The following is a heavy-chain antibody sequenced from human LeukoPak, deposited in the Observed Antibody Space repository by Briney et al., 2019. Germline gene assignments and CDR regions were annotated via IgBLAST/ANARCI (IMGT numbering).Heavy chain of an antibody. D-gene: IGHD1/OR15-1a*01. CDR3: AKDGLEGTGFDY. CDR2: IWYDGSNK. V-gene: IGHV3-33*06. Sequence: PGGSLRLSCAASGFTFSSYGMHWVRQAPGKGLEWVAVIWYDGSNKYYADSVKGRFTISRDNSKNTLYLQMNSLRAEDTAVYYCAKDGLEGTGFDYWGQGTLVTVS. J-gene: IGHJ4*02. CDR1: GFTFSSYG.